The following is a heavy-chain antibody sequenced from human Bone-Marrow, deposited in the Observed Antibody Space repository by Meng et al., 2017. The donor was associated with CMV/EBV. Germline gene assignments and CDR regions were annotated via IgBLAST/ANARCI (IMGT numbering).Heavy chain of an antibody. J-gene: IGHJ6*02. V-gene: IGHV3-33*03. D-gene: IGHD6-6*01. CDR3: AKDIAARHYYYYGMDV. CDR1: GFTFSSYG. CDR2: IWYDGSNK. Sequence: GESLKISCAASGFTFSSYGMHWVRQAPGKGLEWVAVIWYDGSNKYYADSVKGRFTISRDKSKNTLYLQMNSLRAEDTAVYYCAKDIAARHYYYYGMDVWGQGTTVTVSS.